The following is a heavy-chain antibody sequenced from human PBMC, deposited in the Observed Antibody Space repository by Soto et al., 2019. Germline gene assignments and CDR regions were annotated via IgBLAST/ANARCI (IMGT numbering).Heavy chain of an antibody. CDR2: IKSKTDGGTT. CDR1: GFTFSNAW. V-gene: IGHV3-15*01. CDR3: TTEESGRSLFDY. D-gene: IGHD6-25*01. Sequence: GGSLRLSCAASGFTFSNAWMSWVRQAPGKGLEWVGRIKSKTDGGTTDYAAPVKGRFTISRDDSKNTLYLQMNSLKTEDTAVYYCTTEESGRSLFDYWGQGTLVTVSS. J-gene: IGHJ4*02.